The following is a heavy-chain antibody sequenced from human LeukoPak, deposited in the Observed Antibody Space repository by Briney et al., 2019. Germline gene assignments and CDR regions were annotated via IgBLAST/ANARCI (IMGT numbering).Heavy chain of an antibody. D-gene: IGHD2-21*02. J-gene: IGHJ5*02. CDR3: ARDAYCGGDCYSRHNWFDP. Sequence: SGTLSLTCAVSGGSISSSNWWSWVRQPPGKGLEWIGEIYHSGSTNYNPSLKSRVTISVDKSKNQFSLKLSSVTAADTAVYYCARDAYCGGDCYSRHNWFDPWGQGTLVTVSS. CDR2: IYHSGST. V-gene: IGHV4-4*02. CDR1: GGSISSSNW.